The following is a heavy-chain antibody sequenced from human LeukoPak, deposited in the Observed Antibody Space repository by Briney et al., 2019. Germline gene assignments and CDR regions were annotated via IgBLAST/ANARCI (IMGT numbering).Heavy chain of an antibody. Sequence: SETLSLTCTVSGGSISSYYWSWIRQPPGKGLEWVGYIYYSGSTNYNPTLKSRVTISVDTSKKQFSLKLSSVTGADTAVYYCANDDAWLQYGDWGRGTLVTVS. J-gene: IGHJ4*02. CDR3: ANDDAWLQYGD. D-gene: IGHD5-24*01. V-gene: IGHV4-59*01. CDR1: GGSISSYY. CDR2: IYYSGST.